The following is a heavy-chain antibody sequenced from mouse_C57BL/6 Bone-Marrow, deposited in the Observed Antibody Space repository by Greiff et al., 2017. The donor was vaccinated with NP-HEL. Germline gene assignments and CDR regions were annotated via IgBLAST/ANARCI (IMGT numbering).Heavy chain of an antibody. J-gene: IGHJ2*01. CDR1: GYTFTSYW. Sequence: QVQLQQPGAELVKPGASVKLSCKASGYTFTSYWMQWVKQRPGQGLEWIGEIDPSDSYTNYNQKFKGKATLTVDTSSSTAYMQLSSLTSEDSAVYYCARFWDDLDYWGQGTTLTVSS. CDR3: ARFWDDLDY. V-gene: IGHV1-50*01. CDR2: IDPSDSYT. D-gene: IGHD4-1*01.